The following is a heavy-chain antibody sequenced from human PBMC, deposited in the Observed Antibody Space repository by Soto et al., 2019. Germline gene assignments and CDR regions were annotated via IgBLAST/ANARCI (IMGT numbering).Heavy chain of an antibody. D-gene: IGHD6-19*01. V-gene: IGHV3-21*01. CDR3: ASSSDRYFYGMDV. CDR2: ISSSRSYI. CDR1: GFTFSSYT. J-gene: IGHJ6*02. Sequence: PVGSLRLSCAASGFTFSSYTINWVRQAPGKGLEWVSSISSSRSYIYYADSVKGRFTISRDNAKNSLYLQMNSLRAEDTAVYFCASSSDRYFYGMDVWGQGTTVTVSS.